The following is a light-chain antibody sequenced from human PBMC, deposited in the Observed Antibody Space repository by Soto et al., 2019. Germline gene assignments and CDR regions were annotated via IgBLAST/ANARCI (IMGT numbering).Light chain of an antibody. Sequence: QSALTQPASVSGSPGQSITISCTGTSSDVGNYNLVSWYQQYPGKAPKLMIYEGGKRPSGFSNRFSGSKSGNTASLTISGLQAEDEADYYCCSFALRSTLIFGGGTQLTVL. CDR2: EGG. CDR3: CSFALRSTLI. CDR1: SSDVGNYNL. J-gene: IGLJ2*01. V-gene: IGLV2-23*01.